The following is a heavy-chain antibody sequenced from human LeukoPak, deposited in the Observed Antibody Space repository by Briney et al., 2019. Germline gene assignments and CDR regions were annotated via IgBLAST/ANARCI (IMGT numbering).Heavy chain of an antibody. CDR2: IVGSGGST. CDR1: GFTLSSDA. CDR3: AKDAAGPEY. D-gene: IGHD6-13*01. J-gene: IGHJ4*02. V-gene: IGHV3-23*01. Sequence: PGGSLRLSCAASGFTLSSDAMIWVRQSPGTGLEWVSGIVGSGGSTFYADSVKGRFTISRDNSRNTPYLQMNSLRAEDTAVYYCAKDAAGPEYWGQGTLVTVSS.